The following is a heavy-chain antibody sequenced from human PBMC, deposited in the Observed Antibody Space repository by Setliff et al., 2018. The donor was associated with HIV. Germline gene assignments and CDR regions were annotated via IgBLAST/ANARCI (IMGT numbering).Heavy chain of an antibody. CDR2: IIPIFGTP. Sequence: GASVKVSCKASGGIFSRFAFSWVRQAPGQGLEWMGGIIPIFGTPNYAQKFQGRVKITTDESTNTGYRELDSLTSEDTAIYYCASSAGAVPTTAPYGDYYYYFYMGVWGKGTTVTVSS. D-gene: IGHD1-1*01. CDR1: GGIFSRFA. V-gene: IGHV1-69*05. CDR3: ASSAGAVPTTAPYGDYYYYFYMGV. J-gene: IGHJ6*03.